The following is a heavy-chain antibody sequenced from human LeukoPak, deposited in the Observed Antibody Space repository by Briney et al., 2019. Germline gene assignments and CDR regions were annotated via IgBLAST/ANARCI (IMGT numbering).Heavy chain of an antibody. CDR2: IYYSGST. Sequence: PSETLSLTCTVSGGSISSYYWSWIRQPPGKGLEWIGYIYYSGSTYYNPSLKSRVTISVDTSKNQFSLKLSSVTAADTAVYYCARPRGGYYYDSSGYSREGYFDYWGQGTLVTVSS. J-gene: IGHJ4*02. V-gene: IGHV4-59*04. CDR1: GGSISSYY. D-gene: IGHD3-22*01. CDR3: ARPRGGYYYDSSGYSREGYFDY.